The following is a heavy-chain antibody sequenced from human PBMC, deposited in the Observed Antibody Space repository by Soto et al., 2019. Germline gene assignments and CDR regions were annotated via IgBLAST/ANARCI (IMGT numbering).Heavy chain of an antibody. V-gene: IGHV1-8*01. D-gene: IGHD6-19*01. CDR2: MNPSTGNT. J-gene: IGHJ5*02. Sequence: QVQLVQSGAEVKKPGASVKVSCKASGYTFTSYDIIWVRQATGQGLEWMGWMNPSTGNTDSAEKFQGRLTMTRNTSIRTVYMELSSLSFEDTAGYYCARGRIIVAGGFDPWGQGTLVTVSS. CDR3: ARGRIIVAGGFDP. CDR1: GYTFTSYD.